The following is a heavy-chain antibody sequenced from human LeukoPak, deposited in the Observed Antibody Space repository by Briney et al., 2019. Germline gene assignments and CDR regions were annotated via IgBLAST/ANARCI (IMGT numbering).Heavy chain of an antibody. CDR2: ISAYNGNT. J-gene: IGHJ3*02. V-gene: IGHV1-18*01. D-gene: IGHD2-15*01. CDR1: GYTFTSYG. CDR3: ARDLPYCSGGSCYLKDAFDI. Sequence: GASVKVSCKASGYTFTSYGISWVRQAPGQGLEWMGWISAYNGNTNYAQKLQGRVTMTTDTSTSTAYMELRSLGSDDTAVYYCARDLPYCSGGSCYLKDAFDIWGQGTMVTVSS.